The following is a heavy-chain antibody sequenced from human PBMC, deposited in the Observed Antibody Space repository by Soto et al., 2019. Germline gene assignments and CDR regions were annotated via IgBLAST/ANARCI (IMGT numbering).Heavy chain of an antibody. V-gene: IGHV3-23*01. CDR1: GFTFSRNA. J-gene: IGHJ4*02. Sequence: GGSLKLSCAASGFTFSRNAMSCVHQAPGKGLARTSAIRGRGSSTYYADSEKGQFTQSRENSKNTLYLQMNSLRAEDTAVYYCAKAFPGIAAAGSSTDGYWGQGT. CDR3: AKAFPGIAAAGSSTDGY. D-gene: IGHD6-13*01. CDR2: IRGRGSST.